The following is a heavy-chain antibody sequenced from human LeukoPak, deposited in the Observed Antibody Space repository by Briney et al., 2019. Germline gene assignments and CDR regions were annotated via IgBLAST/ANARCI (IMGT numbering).Heavy chain of an antibody. V-gene: IGHV1-8*01. CDR3: ARAGLRGYGMDV. CDR2: MNPNSGNT. J-gene: IGHJ6*02. Sequence: ASVKVSCKASGYTFASYDINWVRQATGQGLEWMGWMNPNSGNTGYAQKFQGRVTMTRNTSISTAYMELSSLRSEDTAVYYCARAGLRGYGMDVWGQGTTVTVSS. CDR1: GYTFASYD.